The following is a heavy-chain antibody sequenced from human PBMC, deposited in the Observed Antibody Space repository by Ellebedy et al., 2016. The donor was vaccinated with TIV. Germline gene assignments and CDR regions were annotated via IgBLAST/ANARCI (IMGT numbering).Heavy chain of an antibody. J-gene: IGHJ4*02. CDR2: IMSDGITT. D-gene: IGHD5-24*01. V-gene: IGHV3-74*01. CDR1: GFTFSNYW. CDR3: ARSRDGYNHGLY. Sequence: GESLKISCAASGFTFSNYWMYWVRQGPGKGLVWVSRIMSDGITTSYADSVKGRFTISRDNSKSTLYLQMDSLKAEDTAVYYCARSRDGYNHGLYWGQGTLVTVSS.